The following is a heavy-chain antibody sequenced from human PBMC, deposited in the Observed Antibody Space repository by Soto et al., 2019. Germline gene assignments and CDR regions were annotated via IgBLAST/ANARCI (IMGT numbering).Heavy chain of an antibody. CDR1: GSSISSSYW. D-gene: IGHD3-3*01. V-gene: IGHV4-4*02. J-gene: IGHJ4*02. Sequence: QVQLQESGPGLVTPSGTLSLTCAVSGSSISSSYWWNWVRQPPGRGLEWIGKTYHSGSTNYNPSLKNRVTISVDKSNNQFSLRLSSVTAADTAVYFCVTSLNYDFWRDGGRHYYFDYWGQGTLVTVSS. CDR2: TYHSGST. CDR3: VTSLNYDFWRDGGRHYYFDY.